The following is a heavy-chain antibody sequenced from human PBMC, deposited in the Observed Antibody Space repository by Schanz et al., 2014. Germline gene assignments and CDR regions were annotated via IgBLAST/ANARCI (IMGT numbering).Heavy chain of an antibody. D-gene: IGHD3-10*01. CDR1: GFTMRNEW. CDR3: ARGDMVRGVFDY. CDR2: ISSDGFNK. J-gene: IGHJ4*02. V-gene: IGHV3-30*03. Sequence: VQLVESGGGLVKPGGSLRLSCAASGFTMRNEWMSWVRQAPGKGLGWLAVISSDGFNKFYADSVKGRFTISRDNSKNTLYLQMNSLRTEDTAVYYCARGDMVRGVFDYWGQGTLVTVSS.